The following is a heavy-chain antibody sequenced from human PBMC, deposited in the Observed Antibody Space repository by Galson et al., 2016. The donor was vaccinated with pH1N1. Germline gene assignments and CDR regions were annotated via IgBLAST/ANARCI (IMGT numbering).Heavy chain of an antibody. D-gene: IGHD3-10*01. J-gene: IGHJ3*02. CDR2: ISSSGSTI. CDR1: GFTFSDYY. V-gene: IGHV3-11*01. CDR3: ASAPRLGELELGDVFDI. Sequence: SLRLSCAASGFTFSDYYMSWIRRSPGPGLEWVSYISSSGSTICYADSVKGRFTISRDNAKNSLYLQMKSLRAEDTAVYHCASAPRLGELELGDVFDIWGQGTMVTVSS.